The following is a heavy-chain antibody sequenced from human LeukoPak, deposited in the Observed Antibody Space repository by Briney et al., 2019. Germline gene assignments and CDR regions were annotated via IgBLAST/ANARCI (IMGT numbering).Heavy chain of an antibody. CDR2: ISSSSSYI. CDR1: GFTFGDHA. V-gene: IGHV3-21*01. CDR3: ALIAVADAGGSKSPLDY. D-gene: IGHD6-19*01. J-gene: IGHJ4*02. Sequence: KPGGSLRLSCSASGFTFGDHAMSWVRQAPGKGLEWVSSISSSSSYIYYADSVKGRFTISRDNAKNSLYLQMNSLRAEDTAVYYCALIAVADAGGSKSPLDYWGQGTLVTVSS.